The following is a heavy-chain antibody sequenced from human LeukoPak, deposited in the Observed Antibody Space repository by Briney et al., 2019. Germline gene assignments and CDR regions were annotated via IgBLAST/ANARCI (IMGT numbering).Heavy chain of an antibody. J-gene: IGHJ4*02. Sequence: GGSLRLSCAASGFTFSSYSMNWVRRAPGKGLEWLSYIRSSGSTIYYADSVKGRFTISRDNAKNSLYLQMDSLRAEDTALYYCVRMNYVSSGWGAPFDHWGQGTLVTVSS. D-gene: IGHD1-7*01. CDR2: IRSSGSTI. V-gene: IGHV3-48*04. CDR1: GFTFSSYS. CDR3: VRMNYVSSGWGAPFDH.